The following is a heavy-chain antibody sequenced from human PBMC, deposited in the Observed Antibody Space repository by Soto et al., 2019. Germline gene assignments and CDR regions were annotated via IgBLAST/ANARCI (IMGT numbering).Heavy chain of an antibody. Sequence: KPSETLSLTCTVSGAPMTDHYCSWTRQPPGKGLEYIGYIFYTGNTNYNSSFKSRVTMSIDMSRNQISLNLNSVTAADTAVYYCARSGHTFGGVVWGQGILVTVSS. D-gene: IGHD3-16*01. CDR2: IFYTGNT. CDR3: ARSGHTFGGVV. J-gene: IGHJ4*02. CDR1: GAPMTDHY. V-gene: IGHV4-59*11.